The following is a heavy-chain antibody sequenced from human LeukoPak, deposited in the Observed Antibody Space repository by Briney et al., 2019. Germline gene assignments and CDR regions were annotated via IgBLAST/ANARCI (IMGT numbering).Heavy chain of an antibody. Sequence: PGGSLRLSCAASGFTFSSYEMNWVRQAPGKGLEWVSYISSSGSTIYYADSVKGRFTISRDNAKNSLYLQMNSLRAEDTAVYYCARRSGLEQWLVHYYYYGMDVWGQGTTVTVSS. CDR3: ARRSGLEQWLVHYYYYGMDV. CDR2: ISSSGSTI. CDR1: GFTFSSYE. D-gene: IGHD6-19*01. V-gene: IGHV3-48*03. J-gene: IGHJ6*02.